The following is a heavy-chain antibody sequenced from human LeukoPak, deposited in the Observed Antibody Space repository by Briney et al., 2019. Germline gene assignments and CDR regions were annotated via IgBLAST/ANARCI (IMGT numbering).Heavy chain of an antibody. CDR2: IYYSGST. V-gene: IGHV4-61*08. CDR3: ARVPGYCSSTSCYTGEGAFDI. J-gene: IGHJ3*02. D-gene: IGHD2-2*02. Sequence: SETLSLTCTVSGGSISSGGYYWSWIRQPPGKGLEWIGYIYYSGSTNYNPSLKSRVTISVDTSKNQFSLKLSSVTAADTAVYYCARVPGYCSSTSCYTGEGAFDIWGQGTMVTVSS. CDR1: GGSISSGGYY.